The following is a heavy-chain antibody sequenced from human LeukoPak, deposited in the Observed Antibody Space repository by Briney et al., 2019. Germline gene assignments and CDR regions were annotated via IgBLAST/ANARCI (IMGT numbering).Heavy chain of an antibody. CDR2: LSGGGGGS. CDR1: GITIRTYA. Sequence: GGSLRLSCAASGITIRTYAMSWVRQAPGKGLEWVSSLSGGGGGSCYADSVKGRVTVSRDDSKNTLYLQMNSLRAEDTAIYYCAKEKTGKFDFDYWGQGTLVTVSS. V-gene: IGHV3-23*01. CDR3: AKEKTGKFDFDY. D-gene: IGHD3-10*01. J-gene: IGHJ4*02.